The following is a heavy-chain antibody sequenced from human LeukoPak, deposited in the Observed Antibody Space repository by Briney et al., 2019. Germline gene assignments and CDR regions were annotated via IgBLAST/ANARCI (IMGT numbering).Heavy chain of an antibody. Sequence: SETLSLTCTVSGGSISSGGYYWSWIRQHPGKGLEWIGYIYYSGSTYYNPSLKSRVTISVDTSKNQFSLKLSSVTAADTAVYYCARVKWFGTYYFDYWGQGTLVTVSS. CDR3: ARVKWFGTYYFDY. J-gene: IGHJ4*02. CDR2: IYYSGST. V-gene: IGHV4-31*03. CDR1: GGSISSGGYY. D-gene: IGHD3-10*01.